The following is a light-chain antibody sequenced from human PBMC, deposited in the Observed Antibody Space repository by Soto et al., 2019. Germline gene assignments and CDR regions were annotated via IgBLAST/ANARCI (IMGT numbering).Light chain of an antibody. J-gene: IGKJ2*01. V-gene: IGKV3-20*01. CDR1: QSVSRSY. CDR2: IAS. Sequence: EVVLTQSPGTLSLSPGERATLSCWASQSVSRSYLAWYQQKPGQAPRLLIYIASSRATGIPDRFSGSGSGTAFALAISRLATEDFAMYYCQQYGSSPYTVGQGTKLEIK. CDR3: QQYGSSPYT.